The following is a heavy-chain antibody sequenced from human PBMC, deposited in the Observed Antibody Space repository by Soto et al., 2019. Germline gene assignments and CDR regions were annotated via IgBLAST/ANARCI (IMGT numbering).Heavy chain of an antibody. V-gene: IGHV3-23*01. D-gene: IGHD2-21*02. CDR1: GFTFTNSA. CDR2: MTGSGGST. Sequence: VGSLRLSCAASGFTFTNSAMNWVRQAPGKGLEWVSTMTGSGGSTYYADSVKGRFTISRDTSKNTVYLHMNSLRAEDTAVYYCTKDVADCGGDCFSGFDSWGQGTLVTVSS. CDR3: TKDVADCGGDCFSGFDS. J-gene: IGHJ4*02.